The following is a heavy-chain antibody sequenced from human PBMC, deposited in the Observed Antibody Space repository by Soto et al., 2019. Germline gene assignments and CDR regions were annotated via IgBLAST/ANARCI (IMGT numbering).Heavy chain of an antibody. V-gene: IGHV3-23*01. D-gene: IGHD4-17*01. Sequence: GALRLSCAASGFTFSSYAMSWVRQAPGKGLEWVSAMSGSGGTTDYADSVKGRFTISRDNSKNTLYLHMNSLRAEDTAVYYCAKEPYGDYGFHFDYWGQGTLGTVSS. CDR1: GFTFSSYA. J-gene: IGHJ4*02. CDR3: AKEPYGDYGFHFDY. CDR2: MSGSGGTT.